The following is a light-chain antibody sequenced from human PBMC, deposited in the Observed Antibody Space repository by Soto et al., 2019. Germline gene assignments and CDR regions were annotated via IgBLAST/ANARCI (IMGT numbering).Light chain of an antibody. CDR2: GAS. Sequence: EIVLTQSPGTLSLSPGERATLSCRASQSVSSSYLAWYQQKPGQAPRPLIYGASSRAIGIPDRFSGSGSGTDFTLTISRLEPEDFAVYYCQQYGSSPCTFGLGNKVEIK. J-gene: IGKJ1*01. CDR1: QSVSSSY. V-gene: IGKV3-20*01. CDR3: QQYGSSPCT.